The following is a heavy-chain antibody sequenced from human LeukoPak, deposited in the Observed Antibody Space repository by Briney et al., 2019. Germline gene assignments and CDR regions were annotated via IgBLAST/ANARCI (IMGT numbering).Heavy chain of an antibody. CDR2: IYHSGST. Sequence: SETLSLTCAVSGGSISSTNWWSWVRQPPGKGLEWIGQIYHSGSTNYNPSLKSRVTILIDKSKNHFSLNLSSVTAADTAVYYCARLDELYSSAWYFDYWGQGILVTVSS. CDR1: GGSISSTNW. V-gene: IGHV4-4*02. CDR3: ARLDELYSSAWYFDY. D-gene: IGHD6-19*01. J-gene: IGHJ4*02.